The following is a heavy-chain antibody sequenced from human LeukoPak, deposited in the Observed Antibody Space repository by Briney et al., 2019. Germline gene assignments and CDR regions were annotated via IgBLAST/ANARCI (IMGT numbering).Heavy chain of an antibody. V-gene: IGHV3-74*01. CDR2: INGDGSIT. CDR3: ARDPARFGSGYYPEN. CDR1: GFTFSSYW. Sequence: GGSLRLSCAASGFTFSSYWIHWVRQAPGKGLVWVSRINGDGSITTYADSVRGRFTISRDNVKNTLYLQMNSLRADDTSIYYCARDPARFGSGYYPENWGPGTQVTVYS. J-gene: IGHJ4*02. D-gene: IGHD3-22*01.